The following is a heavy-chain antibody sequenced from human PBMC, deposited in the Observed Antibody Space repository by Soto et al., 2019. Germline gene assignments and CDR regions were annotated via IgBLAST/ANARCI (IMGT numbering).Heavy chain of an antibody. CDR2: IYSSGTT. CDR3: ARGYYESSDYYVGSPAFEY. V-gene: IGHV4-30-4*01. Sequence: QVQLQESGPGLVKASQTLSLTCTVFGGSIAGGDYYWAWIRQPPGRGLEWIGYIYSSGTTYYNPSLKGRLTISLAQSQVSLKLTSVTATDTGVYHCARGYYESSDYYVGSPAFEYWGQGARVSVSS. D-gene: IGHD3-22*01. J-gene: IGHJ4*02. CDR1: GGSIAGGDYY.